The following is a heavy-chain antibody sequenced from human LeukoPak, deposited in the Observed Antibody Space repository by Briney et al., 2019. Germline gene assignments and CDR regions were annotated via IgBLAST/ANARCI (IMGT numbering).Heavy chain of an antibody. CDR3: ARDSGWEVVLYASEI. V-gene: IGHV1-2*04. CDR2: INPKSGGT. D-gene: IGHD1-26*01. J-gene: IGHJ3*02. CDR1: GYTFTGYH. Sequence: ASVKVSCKASGYTFTGYHIHWVRQAPGQGLEWMGWINPKSGGTNYAQKFEGWVTMTRDTSMSTVYMELSRLKTDDTAVYYCARDSGWEVVLYASEIWGQGTMVTVSS.